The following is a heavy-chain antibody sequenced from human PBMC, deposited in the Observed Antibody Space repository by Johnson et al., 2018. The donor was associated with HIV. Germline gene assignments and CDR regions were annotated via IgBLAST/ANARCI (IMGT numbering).Heavy chain of an antibody. CDR3: AKDLEEGQQWLIGAFDI. D-gene: IGHD6-19*01. CDR2: IRYDGSNK. V-gene: IGHV3-30*02. CDR1: GFTFSSYG. Sequence: QVQLVESGGGVVQPGGSLRLSCAASGFTFSSYGMHWVRQAPGKGPEWVAFIRYDGSNKYYADSVKGRFTISRDNSKNTLYLQMNSLRAEDTAVYYCAKDLEEGQQWLIGAFDIWGQGTMVTVSS. J-gene: IGHJ3*02.